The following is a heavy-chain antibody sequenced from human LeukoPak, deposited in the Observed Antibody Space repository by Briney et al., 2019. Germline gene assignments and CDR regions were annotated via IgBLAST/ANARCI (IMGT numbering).Heavy chain of an antibody. J-gene: IGHJ4*02. CDR3: ARVGLIGDYVDY. V-gene: IGHV3-11*06. D-gene: IGHD4-17*01. Sequence: GGSLRLFCAASGFTFSDYYMSWIRQAPGKGLEWVSYISSSSSYTNYADSVKGRFTISRDNTKNSLYLQMNSLRAEDTAVYYCARVGLIGDYVDYWGQGTLVTVSS. CDR1: GFTFSDYY. CDR2: ISSSSSYT.